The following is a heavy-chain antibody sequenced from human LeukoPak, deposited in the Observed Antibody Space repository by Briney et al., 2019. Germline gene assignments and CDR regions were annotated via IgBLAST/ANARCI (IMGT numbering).Heavy chain of an antibody. CDR2: IIPIFGTA. Sequence: SVKVSCKASGGTFSSYAISWVRQAPGQGLEWMGGIIPIFGTANYAQKFQGRVTITADESTSTAYMELSSLRSEDTAVYYCARAPRITIFGVVTYYYMDVWGKGTTVTVSS. D-gene: IGHD3-3*01. V-gene: IGHV1-69*13. CDR1: GGTFSSYA. J-gene: IGHJ6*03. CDR3: ARAPRITIFGVVTYYYMDV.